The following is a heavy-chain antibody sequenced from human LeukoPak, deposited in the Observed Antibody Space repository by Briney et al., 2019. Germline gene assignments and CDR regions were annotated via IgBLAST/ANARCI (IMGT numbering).Heavy chain of an antibody. CDR2: IWYDGSNK. J-gene: IGHJ5*02. D-gene: IGHD3-22*01. CDR1: GFTFSSYG. Sequence: GGSLRLSCAASGFTFSSYGMHWVRQAPGKGLEWVAVIWYDGSNKYYADSVKGRFTISRDNSKNTLYLQMNSLGAEDTAVYYCARDKSPIVVVTNNWFDPWGQGTLVTVSS. V-gene: IGHV3-33*01. CDR3: ARDKSPIVVVTNNWFDP.